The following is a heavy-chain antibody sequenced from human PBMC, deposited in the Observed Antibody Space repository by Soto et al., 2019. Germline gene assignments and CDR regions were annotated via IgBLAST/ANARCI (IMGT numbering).Heavy chain of an antibody. V-gene: IGHV1-69*06. Sequence: SVKVSCKASGGTFSSYAISWVRQAPGQGLEWMGGIIPIFGTANYAQKFQGRVTITADKSTSTAYMELSSLRSEDTAVYYCSALYSSRWYNYYYGMDVWGQGTTVTVSS. CDR2: IIPIFGTA. CDR3: SALYSSRWYNYYYGMDV. D-gene: IGHD6-13*01. CDR1: GGTFSSYA. J-gene: IGHJ6*02.